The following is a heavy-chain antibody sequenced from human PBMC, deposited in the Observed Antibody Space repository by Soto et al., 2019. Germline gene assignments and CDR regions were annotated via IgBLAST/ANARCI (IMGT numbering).Heavy chain of an antibody. CDR3: AKEKNSDYDFWSGYLVGYYFDY. V-gene: IGHV3-30*18. CDR1: GFTFSSYG. J-gene: IGHJ4*02. CDR2: ISYDGSNK. D-gene: IGHD3-3*01. Sequence: GGSLRLSCAASGFTFSSYGMHWVRQAPDKGLEWVAVISYDGSNKYYADSVKGRFTISRDNSKNTLYLQMNSLRAEDTAVYYCAKEKNSDYDFWSGYLVGYYFDYWGQGTLVTVSS.